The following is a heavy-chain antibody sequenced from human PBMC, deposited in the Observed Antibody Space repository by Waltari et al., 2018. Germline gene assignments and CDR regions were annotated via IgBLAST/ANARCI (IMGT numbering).Heavy chain of an antibody. D-gene: IGHD3-16*02. CDR1: GGSFSGYY. CDR2: INHSGST. J-gene: IGHJ4*02. Sequence: QVQLQQWGAGLLKPSATLSLTCAVYGGSFSGYYWSWIRQPPGKGLEWIGEINHSGSTNYNPSLKSRVTISVDTSKNQFSLKLSSVTAADTAVYYCARGASRYDYVWGSYRKGMYYFDYWGQGTLVTVSS. CDR3: ARGASRYDYVWGSYRKGMYYFDY. V-gene: IGHV4-34*01.